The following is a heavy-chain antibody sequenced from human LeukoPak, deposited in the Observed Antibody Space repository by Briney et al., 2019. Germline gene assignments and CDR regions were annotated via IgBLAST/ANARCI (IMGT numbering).Heavy chain of an antibody. CDR2: IYHSGST. Sequence: SETLSLTCTVSGYSISSGYYWGWIRQPPGKGLEWIGSIYHSGSTYYNPSLKSRVTISVDTSKNQFSLKLSSVTAADTAVYFSWGLDTAMVTGVVDVWGKGTTVTVSS. CDR3: WGLDTAMVTGVVDV. CDR1: GYSISSGYY. D-gene: IGHD5-18*01. V-gene: IGHV4-38-2*02. J-gene: IGHJ6*04.